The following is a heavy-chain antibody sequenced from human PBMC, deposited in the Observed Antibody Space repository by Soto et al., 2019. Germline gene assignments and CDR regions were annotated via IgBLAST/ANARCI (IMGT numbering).Heavy chain of an antibody. Sequence: SETLSLTCTVSGGSVSSGSYYWSWIRQPPGKGLEWIGYIYYSGSTNYNPSLKSRVTISVDTSKNQFSLKLSSVTAADTAVYYCASDPRKTGYSSSWYTHHYGMDVWGQGTTVTVSS. V-gene: IGHV4-61*01. CDR2: IYYSGST. CDR3: ASDPRKTGYSSSWYTHHYGMDV. J-gene: IGHJ6*02. CDR1: GGSVSSGSYY. D-gene: IGHD6-13*01.